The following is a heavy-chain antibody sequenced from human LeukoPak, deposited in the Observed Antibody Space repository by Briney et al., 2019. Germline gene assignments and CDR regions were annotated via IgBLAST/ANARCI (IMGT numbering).Heavy chain of an antibody. V-gene: IGHV4-34*01. J-gene: IGHJ4*02. D-gene: IGHD2-15*01. CDR2: INHSGST. CDR1: GGPFSGYY. CDR3: ARDRRMVGADY. Sequence: SETLSLTCAVYGGPFSGYYWSWIRQPPGKGLEWIGEINHSGSTNYNPSLKSRVTISVDTSKNQFSLKLSSVTAADTVVYYCARDRRMVGADYWGQGTLVTVSS.